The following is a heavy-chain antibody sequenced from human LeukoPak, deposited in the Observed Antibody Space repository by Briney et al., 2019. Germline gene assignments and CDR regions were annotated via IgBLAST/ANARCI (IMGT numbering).Heavy chain of an antibody. D-gene: IGHD5-18*01. CDR1: GYTITSYD. Sequence: ASVKVSCKASGYTITSYDINWVRQATGQGLEWMGWMNPNSGNTGYAQKFQGRVTITRNTSISTAYMELSSLRSEDTAVYYCARAGYSYGYAPDYWGQGTLVTVSS. CDR3: ARAGYSYGYAPDY. J-gene: IGHJ4*02. V-gene: IGHV1-8*03. CDR2: MNPNSGNT.